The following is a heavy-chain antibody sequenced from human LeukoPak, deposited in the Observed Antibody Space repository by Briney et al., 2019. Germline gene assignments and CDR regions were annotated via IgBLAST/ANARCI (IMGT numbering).Heavy chain of an antibody. V-gene: IGHV3-48*03. CDR2: ISSSGSNI. CDR3: AELGITMMGGV. CDR1: GFTFCSYE. J-gene: IGHJ6*03. D-gene: IGHD3-22*01. Sequence: GGSPRLSCAASGFTFCSYEMNWARQTPGKGLKWISSISSSGSNIYYADSVTGRFTISRDNSKNSLSLPVNSLRAEDMAVYYFAELGITMMGGVWGKGTTVTISS.